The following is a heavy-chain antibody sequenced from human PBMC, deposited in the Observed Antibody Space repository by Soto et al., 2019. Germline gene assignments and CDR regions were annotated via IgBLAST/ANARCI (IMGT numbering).Heavy chain of an antibody. CDR2: IDSSGGSM. Sequence: GGSLRLSCTASGFTFSTYYINWVRQAPGKGLEWVSCIDSSGGSMYYADPVKGRFTISRENTKNSLYLQMNSLRAEDTAVYYCARDRAYYYMDVWGKGTTVTVSS. CDR1: GFTFSTYY. CDR3: ARDRAYYYMDV. V-gene: IGHV3-48*01. D-gene: IGHD3-10*01. J-gene: IGHJ6*03.